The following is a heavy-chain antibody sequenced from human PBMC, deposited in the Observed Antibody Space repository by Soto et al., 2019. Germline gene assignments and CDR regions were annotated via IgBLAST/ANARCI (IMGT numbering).Heavy chain of an antibody. CDR2: VHYSGST. CDR1: GVSITSHY. V-gene: IGHV4-59*11. Sequence: SRTLSLTCTVSGVSITSHYWPWIRQPPGKGLEWIGNVHYSGSTHSSPSFKSRVIISLATSENQSSLKLNSGTAADTAVYYCTGGGSGNPFDYWGRGTLVTVSS. D-gene: IGHD2-15*01. CDR3: TGGGSGNPFDY. J-gene: IGHJ4*02.